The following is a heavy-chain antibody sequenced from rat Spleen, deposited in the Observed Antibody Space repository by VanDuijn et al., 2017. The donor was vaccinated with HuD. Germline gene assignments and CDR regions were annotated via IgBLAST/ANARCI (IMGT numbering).Heavy chain of an antibody. CDR2: INYDGTST. J-gene: IGHJ4*01. Sequence: EVQVVESGGGLVQPGRSLKLSCAASGFTFSNYGMAWVRQAPTKGLEWVATINYDGTSTHYRDSVKGRFTISRANAKSTLYLQMDSLRSEDTATYYCARPLYNSGLMDAWGQGASVTVSS. CDR3: ARPLYNSGLMDA. D-gene: IGHD4-3*01. V-gene: IGHV5-29*01. CDR1: GFTFSNYG.